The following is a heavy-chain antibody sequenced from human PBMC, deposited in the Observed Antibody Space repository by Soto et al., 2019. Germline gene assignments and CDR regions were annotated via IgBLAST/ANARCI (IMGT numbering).Heavy chain of an antibody. Sequence: ASVKVSCKASGGTFSSYAISWVRQAPGQGLEWMGGIIPIFGTANYAQKFRGRVTITADESTSTAYMELSSLRSEDTAVYYCARMVAVVDATLQGEGMDVSGQGTTVTVAS. CDR1: GGTFSSYA. D-gene: IGHD2-15*01. J-gene: IGHJ6*02. CDR2: IIPIFGTA. CDR3: ARMVAVVDATLQGEGMDV. V-gene: IGHV1-69*13.